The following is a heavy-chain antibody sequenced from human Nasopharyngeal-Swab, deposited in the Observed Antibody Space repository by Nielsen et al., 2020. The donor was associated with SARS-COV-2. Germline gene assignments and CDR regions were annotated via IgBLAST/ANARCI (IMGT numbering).Heavy chain of an antibody. CDR1: GYSFANYW. CDR3: ARMYGYGPY. Sequence: GESLKISCKGSGYSFANYWISWVRQVPGKGLEWMGRIDPSDSYTKYSPSFQGHVTISTDNSISTAYLQWSNLKASDSAIYYCARMYGYGPYWGQGTLVTVSS. CDR2: IDPSDSYT. J-gene: IGHJ4*02. D-gene: IGHD5-12*01. V-gene: IGHV5-10-1*01.